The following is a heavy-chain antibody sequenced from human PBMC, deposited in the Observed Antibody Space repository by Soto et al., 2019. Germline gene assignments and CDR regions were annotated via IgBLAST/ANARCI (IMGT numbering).Heavy chain of an antibody. Sequence: QVQLVQSGAEVKKPGSSVKVSCKASGGTFSSYAISWVRQAPGQGLEWMGGIIPIFGTANYAQKFQGRVTITADEYTSTGYMELSSLRSEDTAGYYCTRESYYYDSSGQAPFFDYWGQGTLVTVSS. CDR3: TRESYYYDSSGQAPFFDY. CDR1: GGTFSSYA. V-gene: IGHV1-69*01. D-gene: IGHD3-22*01. CDR2: IIPIFGTA. J-gene: IGHJ4*02.